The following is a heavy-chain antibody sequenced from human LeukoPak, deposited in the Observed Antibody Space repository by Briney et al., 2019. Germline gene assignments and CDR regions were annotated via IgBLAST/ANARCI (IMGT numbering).Heavy chain of an antibody. CDR2: IIPIFGTA. V-gene: IGHV1-69*13. Sequence: GASVKVSRKASGGTFSSYAISWVRQAPGQGLEWMGGIIPIFGTANYAQKFQGRVTITADESTSTAYMELSSLRSEDTAVYYCARGGLRITMIVVVTDWYFDLWGRGTLVTVSS. CDR1: GGTFSSYA. J-gene: IGHJ2*01. CDR3: ARGGLRITMIVVVTDWYFDL. D-gene: IGHD3-22*01.